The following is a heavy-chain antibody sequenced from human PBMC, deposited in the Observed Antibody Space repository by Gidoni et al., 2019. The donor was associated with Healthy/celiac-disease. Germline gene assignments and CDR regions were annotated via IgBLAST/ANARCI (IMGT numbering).Heavy chain of an antibody. D-gene: IGHD3-3*01. Sequence: EVQTLESGGGLVQPGGSLRLSCAASGCTFSSYAMSWVRQAPGRGLGWVSAISGSGGSTYYADSVKGRFTISGDSSKNTLYLQMNSLRAEDTAVYYCAKAPPPTSDYYIDYWGQGTLVTVSS. CDR1: GCTFSSYA. J-gene: IGHJ4*02. CDR3: AKAPPPTSDYYIDY. V-gene: IGHV3-23*01. CDR2: ISGSGGST.